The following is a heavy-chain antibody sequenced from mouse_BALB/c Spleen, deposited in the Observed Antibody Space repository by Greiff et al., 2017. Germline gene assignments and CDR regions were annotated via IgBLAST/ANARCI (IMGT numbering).Heavy chain of an antibody. CDR1: GFSLTSYG. CDR2: IWSDGST. Sequence: VQRVESGPDLVAPSQSLSITCTVSGFSLTSYGVHWVRQPPGKGLEWLVVIWSDGSTTYNSALKSRLSISKDNSKSQVFLKMNSLQTDDTAMYYCARHEELGRYFDVWGAGTTVTVSS. J-gene: IGHJ1*01. V-gene: IGHV2-6-2*01. CDR3: ARHEELGRYFDV. D-gene: IGHD4-1*01.